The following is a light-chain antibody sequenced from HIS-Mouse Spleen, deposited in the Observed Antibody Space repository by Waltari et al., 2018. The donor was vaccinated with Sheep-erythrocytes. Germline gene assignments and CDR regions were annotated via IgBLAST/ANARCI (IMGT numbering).Light chain of an antibody. CDR2: AAS. J-gene: IGKJ5*01. V-gene: IGKV1-12*01. CDR1: QGISSW. Sequence: DIQMTQSPSSMSASVGDRVTITCRASQGISSWLAWYQQNPGKAPKLLIYAASSLQSGVPSRLSGSGSGTDFTLAIRRLQPEDFATYSCQQAKSLPITIGQGTRLEIK. CDR3: QQAKSLPIT.